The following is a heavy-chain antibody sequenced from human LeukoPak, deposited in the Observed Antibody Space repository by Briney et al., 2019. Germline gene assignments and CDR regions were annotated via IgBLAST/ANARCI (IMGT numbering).Heavy chain of an antibody. V-gene: IGHV3-23*01. Sequence: FTXXXXVXXXXXXXXXXXXEWVSAISGSGGSTYYADSVKGRFTISRDNSKNTLYLQMNSLRAEDTAVYYCAKRRISYFDYWGQGTLVTVSS. D-gene: IGHD2-15*01. CDR1: FTXXXXV. CDR2: ISGSGGST. J-gene: IGHJ4*02. CDR3: AKRRISYFDY.